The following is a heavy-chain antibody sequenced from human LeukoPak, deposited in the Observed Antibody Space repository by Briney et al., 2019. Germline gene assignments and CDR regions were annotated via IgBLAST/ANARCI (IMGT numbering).Heavy chain of an antibody. Sequence: GEPLKISCKGSGSPFTSYWIGWVRQLPGKGLEWMGIIYPGDSDARYSPSFQGQVTISADKSISTAYLQWSSLKASHTAMYYCARQEYYYDSSGYYPVGFDYWGQGTLVTVSS. V-gene: IGHV5-51*01. J-gene: IGHJ4*02. CDR3: ARQEYYYDSSGYYPVGFDY. CDR2: IYPGDSDA. CDR1: GSPFTSYW. D-gene: IGHD3-22*01.